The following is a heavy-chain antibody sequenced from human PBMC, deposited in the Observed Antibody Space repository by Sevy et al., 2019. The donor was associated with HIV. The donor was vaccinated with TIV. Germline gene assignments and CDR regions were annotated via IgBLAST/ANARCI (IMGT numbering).Heavy chain of an antibody. Sequence: GSLRLSFAASGFTFRNYVMNWVRQPPGEGLEGVSVIRDGCGTTYDADSVKGRFTISRDDCKSTLYLQMNSLRVEDTAVYFCAKRVAGALAALDIWGQGTMVTVSS. CDR2: IRDGCGTT. CDR3: AKRVAGALAALDI. D-gene: IGHD3-10*01. J-gene: IGHJ3*02. CDR1: GFTFRNYV. V-gene: IGHV3-23*01.